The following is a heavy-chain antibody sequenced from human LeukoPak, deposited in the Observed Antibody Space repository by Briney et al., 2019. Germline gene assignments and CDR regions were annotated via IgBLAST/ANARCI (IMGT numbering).Heavy chain of an antibody. V-gene: IGHV3-7*01. Sequence: GGSLRLSCVVSGFTFNRCWMNWARQAPGKGLEWVAHINPDGRDTYYVDSVKGRFAISRDNAQNSMYLQMNSLRVEDTAVYYCTSWGDTTAEYFQRWGQGTLVTVSS. CDR3: TSWGDTTAEYFQR. J-gene: IGHJ1*01. CDR1: GFTFNRCW. D-gene: IGHD2-21*02. CDR2: INPDGRDT.